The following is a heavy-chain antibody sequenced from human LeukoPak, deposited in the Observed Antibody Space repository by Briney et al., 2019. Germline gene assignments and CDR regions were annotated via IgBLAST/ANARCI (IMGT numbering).Heavy chain of an antibody. J-gene: IGHJ3*02. Sequence: SETLSLTCTVSGGSFSSHYWSWIRQPPGKGLEWIGYINHSGRTNYNTSLKSRVIISVDTSKNQFSLKVNSVTAADTAVYYCARDPPYSGSPTGAFDIWGQGTMVTVSS. CDR2: INHSGRT. CDR3: ARDPPYSGSPTGAFDI. D-gene: IGHD1-26*01. V-gene: IGHV4-59*11. CDR1: GGSFSSHY.